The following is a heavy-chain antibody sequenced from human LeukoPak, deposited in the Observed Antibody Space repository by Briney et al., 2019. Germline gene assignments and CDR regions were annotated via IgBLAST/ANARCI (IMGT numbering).Heavy chain of an antibody. J-gene: IGHJ4*02. D-gene: IGHD2-2*01. CDR3: ARVGRGYCRSTSCYVYDY. CDR2: ISRSGSTK. CDR1: GFTFSDYN. V-gene: IGHV3-11*01. Sequence: GGSLRLSCAASGFTFSDYNMRWIRQAPGKGLEWVSSISRSGSTKYYADSVKGRFTISRDNAKNSLFLQMNSLRAEDTAVYYCARVGRGYCRSTSCYVYDYWGQGTLVTVSS.